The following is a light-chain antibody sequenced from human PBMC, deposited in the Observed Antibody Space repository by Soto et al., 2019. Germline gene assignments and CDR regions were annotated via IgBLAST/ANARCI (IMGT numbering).Light chain of an antibody. CDR2: GAS. J-gene: IGKJ1*01. CDR3: QQYNNWPPRT. Sequence: EIVMTQSPATLSLSPGERATLSCRASQSVSSSYLAWYQQKPGQAPRLLIYGASTRATGIPARFSGSGSGTEFTLTISSLQSEDFAVYYCQQYNNWPPRTLGQGTKVDI. CDR1: QSVSSSY. V-gene: IGKV3-15*01.